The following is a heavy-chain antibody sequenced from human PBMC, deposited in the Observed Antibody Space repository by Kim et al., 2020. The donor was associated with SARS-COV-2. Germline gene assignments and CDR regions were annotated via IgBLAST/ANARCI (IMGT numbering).Heavy chain of an antibody. V-gene: IGHV3-30*04. Sequence: GGSLRLSCAASGFTFSSYAMHWVRQAPGKGLEWVAVISYDGSNKYYADSVKGRFTISRDNSKNTLYLQMNSLRAEDTAVYYCARGQQPVRYFDYWGQGTLVTVSS. CDR3: ARGQQPVRYFDY. J-gene: IGHJ4*02. CDR1: GFTFSSYA. CDR2: ISYDGSNK. D-gene: IGHD6-13*01.